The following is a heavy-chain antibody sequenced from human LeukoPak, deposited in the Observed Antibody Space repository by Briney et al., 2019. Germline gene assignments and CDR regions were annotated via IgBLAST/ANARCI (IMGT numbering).Heavy chain of an antibody. CDR1: GGSTSSSTYL. J-gene: IGHJ5*02. V-gene: IGHV4-39*07. CDR2: ISYNGTT. Sequence: SETLSLTCIVSGGSTSSSTYLWGWIRQPPGKGLEWIGIISYNGTTYYNPSLKRRVTISVDTSKNSVSLRLNSVTAADTAVYYCAGDRRMTHFGVVMRWFDPWGQGALVTVSS. D-gene: IGHD3-3*01. CDR3: AGDRRMTHFGVVMRWFDP.